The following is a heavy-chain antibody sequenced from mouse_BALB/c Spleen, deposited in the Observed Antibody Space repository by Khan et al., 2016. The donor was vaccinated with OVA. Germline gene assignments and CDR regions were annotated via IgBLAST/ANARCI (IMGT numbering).Heavy chain of an antibody. Sequence: IQLVQSGAELVKPGASVKLSCTASGFNIEDTYMHWVKQRPEQGLEWIGRIDPANGNTKYDPKFQGKATMTTDTSSNTAYLQLSSLTSEDTAVYYCTREDYRFDGFAYWGQGTLVTVSA. CDR2: IDPANGNT. D-gene: IGHD2-14*01. J-gene: IGHJ3*01. CDR3: TREDYRFDGFAY. CDR1: GFNIEDTY. V-gene: IGHV14-3*02.